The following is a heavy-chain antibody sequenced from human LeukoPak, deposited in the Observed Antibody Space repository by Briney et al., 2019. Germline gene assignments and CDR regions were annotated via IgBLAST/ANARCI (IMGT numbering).Heavy chain of an antibody. J-gene: IGHJ4*02. V-gene: IGHV3-33*01. D-gene: IGHD2/OR15-2a*01. CDR3: AREGPRGNSQFDY. Sequence: GGSLRLSCAASGFTFSSYGMHWVRQAPGKGLEWVALIWYDGSNKYYTDSVKGRLTISRDNSKNTLCLQMNSLRAEDTAIYYCAREGPRGNSQFDYWGQGTLVTVSS. CDR1: GFTFSSYG. CDR2: IWYDGSNK.